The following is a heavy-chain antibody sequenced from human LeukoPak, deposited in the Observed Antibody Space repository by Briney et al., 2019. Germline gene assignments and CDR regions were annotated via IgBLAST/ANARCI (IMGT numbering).Heavy chain of an antibody. CDR1: GFTFSSYA. CDR2: IFGSGAGT. Sequence: GGSLRLSCAASGFTFSSYAMSWVRQAPGKGLEWVSSIFGSGAGTHYANSVKGRFTISRDNSKNTLYLQMNSLRAEDTAVYYCATSTIFGYFDYWGQGTLVTVSS. D-gene: IGHD3-3*01. J-gene: IGHJ4*02. V-gene: IGHV3-23*01. CDR3: ATSTIFGYFDY.